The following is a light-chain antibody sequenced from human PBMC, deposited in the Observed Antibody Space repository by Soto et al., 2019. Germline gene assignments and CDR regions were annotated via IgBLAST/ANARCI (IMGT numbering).Light chain of an antibody. V-gene: IGKV3-15*01. Sequence: EIVMTQSPATLSVSPGERATLSCRASQSVSSNLAWYQQKPGQAPRLLIYGASTRATGIPARFSGSGSGTEFTLTISSLQSEDVAVYYCQQYNNWPPPFGQGTRLEIK. CDR3: QQYNNWPPP. CDR1: QSVSSN. J-gene: IGKJ5*01. CDR2: GAS.